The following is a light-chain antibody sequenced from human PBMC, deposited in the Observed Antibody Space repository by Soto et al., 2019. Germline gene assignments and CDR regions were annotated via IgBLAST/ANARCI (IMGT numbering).Light chain of an antibody. Sequence: DIQMTQSPSTLSASVVSGVTITCRVSQSISSWLAWYQQKPGKAPKLLIYDASSLESGVPSRFSGSGSGTEFTLTISSLQPDDFATYYCQQYNSYSPTTFGQGTKVDIK. V-gene: IGKV1-5*01. CDR1: QSISSW. CDR3: QQYNSYSPTT. J-gene: IGKJ1*01. CDR2: DAS.